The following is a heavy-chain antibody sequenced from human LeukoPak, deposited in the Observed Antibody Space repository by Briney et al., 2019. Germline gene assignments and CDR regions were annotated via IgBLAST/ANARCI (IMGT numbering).Heavy chain of an antibody. CDR2: IYYSGST. CDR3: ARDLGYSSSGYYYYGMDV. J-gene: IGHJ6*02. D-gene: IGHD6-6*01. CDR1: GGSISSYY. V-gene: IGHV4-30-4*01. Sequence: SETLSLTCTVSGGSISSYYWSWIRQPPGKGLEWIGYIYYSGSTYYNPSLKSRVTISVDTSKNQFSLKLSSVTAADTAVYYCARDLGYSSSGYYYYGMDVWGQGTTVTVSS.